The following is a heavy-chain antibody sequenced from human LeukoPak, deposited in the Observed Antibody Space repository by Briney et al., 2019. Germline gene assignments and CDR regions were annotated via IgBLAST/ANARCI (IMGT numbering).Heavy chain of an antibody. CDR3: ARGGDFWSGYYFAY. CDR2: IYSGGNT. D-gene: IGHD3-3*01. CDR1: GFTFSSNY. V-gene: IGHV3-66*01. J-gene: IGHJ4*02. Sequence: GGSLRLSCAASGFTFSSNYMSWVRQAPGKGLEWVSVIYSGGNTYYADSVQGRFTMSRENPKNTLYLQMNSLRAEDTAVYYCARGGDFWSGYYFAYWGQGTLVSVSS.